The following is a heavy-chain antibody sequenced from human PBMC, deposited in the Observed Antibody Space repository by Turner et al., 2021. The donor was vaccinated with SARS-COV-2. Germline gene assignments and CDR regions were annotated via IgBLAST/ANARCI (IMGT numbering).Heavy chain of an antibody. CDR3: ARVKSTVTTYYYYYMDV. J-gene: IGHJ6*03. CDR2: VYDRGNT. V-gene: IGHV4-39*01. Sequence: LQLQESGPGLVTPSETLSLTFRVSGCSISSSSYYWGWIRQPPGKGPEWIGSVYDRGNTYYNPSLESRGTISVDTSNNQFSLKLNSVTAADTAVYYCARVKSTVTTYYYYYMDVWGKGTTVTVSS. D-gene: IGHD4-4*01. CDR1: GCSISSSSYY.